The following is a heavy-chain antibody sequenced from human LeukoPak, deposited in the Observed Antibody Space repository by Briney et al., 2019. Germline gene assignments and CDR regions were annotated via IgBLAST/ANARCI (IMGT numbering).Heavy chain of an antibody. D-gene: IGHD5-18*01. V-gene: IGHV3-21*04. CDR1: GFTFSSYS. Sequence: GGSLRLSCAASGFTFSSYSMNWVRQAPGKGLEWVSSISSSSSYIYYADSVKGRFTISRDNSKNTVYLHMNNLRAEDTAVYYCAKEGRKTGNTYGYEYDYWGQGTLVTVSS. CDR3: AKEGRKTGNTYGYEYDY. J-gene: IGHJ4*02. CDR2: ISSSSSYI.